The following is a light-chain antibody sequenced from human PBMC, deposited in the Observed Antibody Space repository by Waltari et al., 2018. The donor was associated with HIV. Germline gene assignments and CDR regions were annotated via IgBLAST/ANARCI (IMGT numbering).Light chain of an antibody. CDR1: ESLHHKDGKTY. CDR3: MQSIKFPLT. V-gene: IGKV2D-29*01. J-gene: IGKJ3*01. Sequence: DIVLTQTPLSLSVTPGQPASISCRSSESLHHKDGKTYMYWYLQRPGQPPHLLIYEGSNRFSGVPDRFSGSGSGTDFTLKISRVEADDVGVYFCMQSIKFPLTFGPGTKVDL. CDR2: EGS.